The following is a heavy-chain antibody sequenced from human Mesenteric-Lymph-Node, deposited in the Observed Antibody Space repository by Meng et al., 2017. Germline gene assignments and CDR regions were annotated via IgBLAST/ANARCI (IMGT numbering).Heavy chain of an antibody. CDR3: ARGLGSGYGPTAAAF. D-gene: IGHD5-12*01. J-gene: IGHJ4*02. CDR2: IRGSGGSP. Sequence: GGSLRLSCAASGFTFSSHAMSWVRQAPGKGLEWVSDIRGSGGSPEYAGSVKGRFTISRDNSNDTLYLQMNSLRAEDTAVYYCARGLGSGYGPTAAAFWGQGTLVTVSS. CDR1: GFTFSSHA. V-gene: IGHV3-23*01.